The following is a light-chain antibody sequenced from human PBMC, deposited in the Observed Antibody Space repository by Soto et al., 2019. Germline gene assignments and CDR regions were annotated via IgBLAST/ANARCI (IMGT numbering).Light chain of an antibody. CDR3: QQHGRSPPA. CDR2: GAS. CDR1: QSVSSSY. J-gene: IGKJ1*01. V-gene: IGKV3-20*01. Sequence: EILRTLSTDTKTLASGERVALCCRASQSVSSSYLAWYQQKPGQAPRLLIYGASSRATGIPDRFSGSGSGTDFTLTISRLVPEDFAVYYWQQHGRSPPAFGQGTKVDIK.